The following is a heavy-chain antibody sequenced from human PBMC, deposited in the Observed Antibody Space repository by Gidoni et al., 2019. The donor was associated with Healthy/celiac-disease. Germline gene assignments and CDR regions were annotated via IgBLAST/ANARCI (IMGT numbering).Heavy chain of an antibody. CDR2: IYYSGST. V-gene: IGHV4-31*03. CDR3: ARGSTIFGVVRDYYYGMDV. Sequence: QVQLQESGPGLVKPSQTLSLTCTVSGGSISSGGYYWSWIRQHPGKGLEWIGYIYYSGSTYYNPSLKSRVTISVDTSKNQLSLKLSSVTAADTAVYYCARGSTIFGVVRDYYYGMDVWGQGTTVTVSS. J-gene: IGHJ6*02. CDR1: GGSISSGGYY. D-gene: IGHD3-3*01.